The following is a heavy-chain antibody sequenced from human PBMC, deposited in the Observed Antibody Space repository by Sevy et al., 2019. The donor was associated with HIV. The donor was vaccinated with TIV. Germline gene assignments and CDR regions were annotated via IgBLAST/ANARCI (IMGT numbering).Heavy chain of an antibody. CDR3: ATPRGNAWTEGTGGYFDL. CDR1: GGSISSSSHF. J-gene: IGHJ2*01. V-gene: IGHV4-39*01. CDR2: LYSTGST. Sequence: SETLSLTCTVSGGSISSSSHFWGWIRQPPGKGLEWIGSLYSTGSTSYNPSLRCRVTVSADTSKNQFTLRLTSVIATDTAVYYCATPRGNAWTEGTGGYFDLWGRGTLVTVSS. D-gene: IGHD1-1*01.